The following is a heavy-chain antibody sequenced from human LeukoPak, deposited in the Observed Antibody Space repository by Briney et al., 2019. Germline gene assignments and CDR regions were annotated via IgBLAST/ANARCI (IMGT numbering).Heavy chain of an antibody. D-gene: IGHD6-19*01. CDR1: GYTFTGYY. V-gene: IGHV1-2*02. Sequence: GASVKVSCKASGYTFTGYYMHWVRQAPGQGLEWMGWINPNSGGTNYAQKLQGRATMTTDTSTSTAYMELRSLRSDDTAVYYCARDRGGWNYPDYWGQGTLVTVSS. J-gene: IGHJ4*02. CDR3: ARDRGGWNYPDY. CDR2: INPNSGGT.